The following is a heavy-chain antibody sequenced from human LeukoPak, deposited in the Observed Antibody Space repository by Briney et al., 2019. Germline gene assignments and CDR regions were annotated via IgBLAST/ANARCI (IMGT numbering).Heavy chain of an antibody. V-gene: IGHV3-48*01. CDR1: GFTFRSYS. Sequence: GGSLRLSCAASGFTFRSYSMNWVRQAPGKGLEWVSFISSRSSTIYYADSVKGRFTISRDNAKNSLYLQMNSLGAEDTAVYYCVRVSSTFLGNSGYDYSGGDYWGQGTLVTVSS. CDR3: VRVSSTFLGNSGYDYSGGDY. CDR2: ISSRSSTI. J-gene: IGHJ4*02. D-gene: IGHD5-12*01.